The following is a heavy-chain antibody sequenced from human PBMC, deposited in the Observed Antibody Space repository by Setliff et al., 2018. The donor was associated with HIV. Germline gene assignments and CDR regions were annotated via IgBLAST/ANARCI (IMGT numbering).Heavy chain of an antibody. CDR2: INQRGST. D-gene: IGHD5-18*01. J-gene: IGHJ5*02. CDR1: GGSLMGYS. Sequence: SSETLSLTCAVYGGSLMGYSWSWIRQSPEKGLEWIGDINQRGSTIYNPSLKSRVTMSLDESKNQFSLKLGSVTVADTALYYCSNWNTTIDEDAWGQGTLVTVSS. CDR3: SNWNTTIDEDA. V-gene: IGHV4-34*01.